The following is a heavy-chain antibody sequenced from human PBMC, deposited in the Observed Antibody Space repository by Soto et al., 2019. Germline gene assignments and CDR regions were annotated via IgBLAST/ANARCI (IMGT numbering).Heavy chain of an antibody. Sequence: QMQLQESGPRLVKPSETLSLTCAVSSASISSEQRWSWVRQPPGKGLEWIGEIHHSGSTNNNPSPKIRCTMSVDTSKHQGSLNLSSVTAADTAVYYCARSFGWYAIDQWGQGTLVTVSS. D-gene: IGHD6-19*01. CDR3: ARSFGWYAIDQ. V-gene: IGHV4-4*02. J-gene: IGHJ4*02. CDR1: SASISSEQR. CDR2: IHHSGST.